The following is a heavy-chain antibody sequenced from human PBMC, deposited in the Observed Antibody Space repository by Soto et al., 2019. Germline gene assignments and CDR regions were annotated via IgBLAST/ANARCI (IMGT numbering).Heavy chain of an antibody. CDR1: GYSFTSDW. V-gene: IGHV5-51*01. CDR2: IYPGDSDT. CDR3: ARLRLDSYYYYYGMDV. D-gene: IGHD6-19*01. J-gene: IGHJ6*02. Sequence: PGESLKISCNGSGYSFTSDWIGWVRQMPGKGLEWMGIIYPGDSDTRYSPSFQGQVTISADKSISTAYLQWSSLKASDTAMYYCARLRLDSYYYYYGMDVWGQGTTVTVSS.